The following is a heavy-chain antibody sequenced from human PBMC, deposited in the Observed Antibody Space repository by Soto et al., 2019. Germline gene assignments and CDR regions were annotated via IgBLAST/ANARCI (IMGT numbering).Heavy chain of an antibody. V-gene: IGHV4-39*01. D-gene: IGHD2-21*02. CDR3: ARQRTTVVTQAYFDH. CDR1: GESISSSSYY. Sequence: SETLSLTCIVSGESISSSSYYWGWIRQPPGKGLEWIGSIYYSGRTYYNPSFKSRVTISIDTSKNQFSLQLSSVTATDTAVYYCARQRTTVVTQAYFDHWGRGALVTVSS. J-gene: IGHJ4*02. CDR2: IYYSGRT.